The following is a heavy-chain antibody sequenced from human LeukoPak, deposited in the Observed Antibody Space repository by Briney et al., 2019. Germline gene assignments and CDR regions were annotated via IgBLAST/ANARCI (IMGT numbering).Heavy chain of an antibody. CDR1: GYTFTAYY. D-gene: IGHD6-6*01. Sequence: ASVKVSCKASGYTFTAYYMHWVRQAPGQGPEWMGWINPNSGVTNYAQKFQGRVIMTSDTSISTAYMEFSRLRSDDTAMYYCARDLGVTVRPFSLFYWGQGTLVTVSS. J-gene: IGHJ4*02. CDR2: INPNSGVT. CDR3: ARDLGVTVRPFSLFY. V-gene: IGHV1-2*02.